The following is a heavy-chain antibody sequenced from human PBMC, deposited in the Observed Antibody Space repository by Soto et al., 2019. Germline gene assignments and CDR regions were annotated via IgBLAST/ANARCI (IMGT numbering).Heavy chain of an antibody. CDR1: SYSIRSGDY. CDR3: AGVHASGHGVDL. CDR2: ISRSGDT. J-gene: IGHJ5*02. Sequence: PSETLSLTCAVSSYSIRSGDYWAWIRQSPGTGLEWFGSISRSGDTFYNPSLRSRVTLSVDGSKNQVFLELTSVTAADTALYYCAGVHASGHGVDLWGQGTLVTVSS. D-gene: IGHD5-12*01. V-gene: IGHV4-38-2*01.